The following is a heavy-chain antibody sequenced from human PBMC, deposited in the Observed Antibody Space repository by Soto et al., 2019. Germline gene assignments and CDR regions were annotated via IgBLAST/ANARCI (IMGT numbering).Heavy chain of an antibody. CDR3: ARAPGFSSGWRTHFDY. CDR2: INHSGST. V-gene: IGHV4-34*01. CDR1: GGSFSGYY. D-gene: IGHD6-19*01. J-gene: IGHJ4*02. Sequence: QVQLQQWGAGLLKPSETLSLTCAVYGGSFSGYYWSWIRQPPGKGLEWIGEINHSGSTTYNPSLKSRVTISVDTSTNQFSLKLSSVTAADTAVYYCARAPGFSSGWRTHFDYWGQGTLVTVSS.